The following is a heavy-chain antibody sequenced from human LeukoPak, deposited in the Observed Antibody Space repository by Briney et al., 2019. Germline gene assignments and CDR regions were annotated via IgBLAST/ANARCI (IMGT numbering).Heavy chain of an antibody. CDR1: GYTFTSYG. D-gene: IGHD3-10*01. V-gene: IGHV1-18*01. Sequence: ASVKVSCKASGYTFTSYGISWVRQAPGQGLEWMGWISAYNGNTNYAQKLQGRVTMTTDTSTSTAYMELRSLRSDDTAVYYCARVGSGSYYNVYFDYWGQGTLVTVSS. J-gene: IGHJ4*02. CDR2: ISAYNGNT. CDR3: ARVGSGSYYNVYFDY.